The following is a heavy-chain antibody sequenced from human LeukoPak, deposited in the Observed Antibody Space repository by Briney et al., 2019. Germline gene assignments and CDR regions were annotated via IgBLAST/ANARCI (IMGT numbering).Heavy chain of an antibody. CDR1: GFTFSSYW. J-gene: IGHJ4*02. D-gene: IGHD3-22*01. V-gene: IGHV3-7*01. CDR2: IKQDGSEK. Sequence: GGSLRLSCAASGFTFSSYWMSWVRQAPGKGLEWVANIKQDGSEKYYVDSVEGRFTISRDNAKNSLYLQMNSLRAEDTAVYYCARDGFLIGSSSNMMKGFDYWGQGTLVTVSS. CDR3: ARDGFLIGSSSNMMKGFDY.